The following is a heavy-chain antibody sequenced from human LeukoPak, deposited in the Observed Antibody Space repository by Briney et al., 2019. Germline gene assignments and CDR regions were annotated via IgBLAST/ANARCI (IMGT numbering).Heavy chain of an antibody. D-gene: IGHD1-26*01. CDR3: ASGGTKGAFEI. J-gene: IGHJ3*02. CDR2: IYFAGYT. V-gene: IGHV4-38-2*02. CDR1: GDSFRSGFYY. Sequence: SETLSLTCSVSGDSFRSGFYYSWIRQPPGKGLEWIGYIYFAGYTYYNPSLNSRVTISMDRSKNQFSLRLSSVTAADTAVYFCASGGTKGAFEIWGQETTVTVSS.